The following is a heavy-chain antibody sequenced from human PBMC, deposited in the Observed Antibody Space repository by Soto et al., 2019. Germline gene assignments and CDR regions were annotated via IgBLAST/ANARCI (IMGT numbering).Heavy chain of an antibody. CDR3: ARLPGSFVAYYFDY. CDR2: IYYSGST. D-gene: IGHD3-16*01. CDR1: GGSISSSSYY. J-gene: IGHJ4*02. V-gene: IGHV4-39*01. Sequence: SETLSLTCTVSGGSISSSSYYWGWIRQPPGKGLEWIGSIYYSGSTYYNPSLKSRVTISVDTSKNQFSLKLSSVTAADTAVYYCARLPGSFVAYYFDYWGQGTLVTVSS.